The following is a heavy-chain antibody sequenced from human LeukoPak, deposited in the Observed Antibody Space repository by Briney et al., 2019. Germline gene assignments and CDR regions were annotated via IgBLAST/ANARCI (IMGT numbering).Heavy chain of an antibody. CDR1: GFRFSQYG. CDR3: AKARYYGSGSYYLCDF. Sequence: AGRSLRLSCAVSGFRFSQYGMHWVRQAPGKGLEWVAVIWYDGSNKDYADSVKGRFTISRDNSKSTLYLQMSSLRVEDTAVYYCAKARYYGSGSYYLCDFWGQGTLVTVSS. D-gene: IGHD3-10*01. V-gene: IGHV3-33*06. CDR2: IWYDGSNK. J-gene: IGHJ4*02.